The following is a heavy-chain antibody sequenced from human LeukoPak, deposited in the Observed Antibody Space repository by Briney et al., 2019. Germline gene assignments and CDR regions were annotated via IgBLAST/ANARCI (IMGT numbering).Heavy chain of an antibody. V-gene: IGHV3-23*01. J-gene: IGHJ4*02. CDR1: GFTLSSYA. D-gene: IGHD2-2*01. CDR2: IDVTTGGS. CDR3: AKVNYYQPYF. Sequence: GGSLRLSCAASGFTLSSYAMSWVRQAPGKGLEWVSTIDVTTGGSYYADSVKGRFTISRDTFQSTLYLQLNSLRVGDTAVYYCAKVNYYQPYFWGQGTLVTVSS.